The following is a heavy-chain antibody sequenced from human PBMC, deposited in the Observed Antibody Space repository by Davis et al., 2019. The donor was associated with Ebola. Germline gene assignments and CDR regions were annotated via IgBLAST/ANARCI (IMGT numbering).Heavy chain of an antibody. V-gene: IGHV1-46*01. CDR2: INPSGGST. J-gene: IGHJ4*02. Sequence: AASVKVSCKASGYTFTSYYMHWVRQAPGQGLEWMGIINPSGGSTSYAQKFQGRVTMTRDTSTSTVYMELRSLRSDDTAVYYCVRGYCSGGSCYRFDYWGQGTLVTVSS. D-gene: IGHD2-15*01. CDR3: VRGYCSGGSCYRFDY. CDR1: GYTFTSYY.